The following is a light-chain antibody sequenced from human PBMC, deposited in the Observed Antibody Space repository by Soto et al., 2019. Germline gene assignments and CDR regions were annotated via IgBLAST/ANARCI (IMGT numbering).Light chain of an antibody. V-gene: IGKV3-15*01. CDR1: QSVNSK. CDR2: GAS. CDR3: QQYNNWPPIT. J-gene: IGKJ5*01. Sequence: EIVMTQSPAALSVSPGERVSLSCRASQSVNSKLAWYQQKPGQAPRLLIYGASTRATGIPARFSGSGSGTEFTLTIRSLQSEDFAVYFCQQYNNWPPITFGQGTRLEIK.